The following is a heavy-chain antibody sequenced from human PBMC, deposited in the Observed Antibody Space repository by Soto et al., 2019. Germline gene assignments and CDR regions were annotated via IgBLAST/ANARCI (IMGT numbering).Heavy chain of an antibody. CDR3: ARDPTVNTDPPVDY. J-gene: IGHJ4*02. Sequence: QVQLVQSGAEVKKPGSSVKVSCKASGGTFSSYTISWVRQAPGQGLEWMGRIIPILGIANYAQKFQGRVTNTADKSTSTAYMELSSLRSEDTAVYYCARDPTVNTDPPVDYWGQGTLVTVSS. V-gene: IGHV1-69*08. CDR1: GGTFSSYT. CDR2: IIPILGIA. D-gene: IGHD4-17*01.